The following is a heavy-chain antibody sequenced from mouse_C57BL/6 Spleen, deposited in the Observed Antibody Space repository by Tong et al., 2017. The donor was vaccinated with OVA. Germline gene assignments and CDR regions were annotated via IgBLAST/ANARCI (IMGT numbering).Heavy chain of an antibody. D-gene: IGHD2-10*02. CDR1: GFSFNTYA. CDR3: VSVSIPYAMDY. CDR2: IRSKSNNYAT. Sequence: EVQLQESGGGLVQPKGSLKLSCAASGFSFNTYAMNWVRQAPGKGLEWVARIRSKSNNYATYYADSVKDRFTISRDDSESMLYLQMNNLKTEDTAMYYCVSVSIPYAMDYWGQGTSVTVSS. J-gene: IGHJ4*01. V-gene: IGHV10-1*01.